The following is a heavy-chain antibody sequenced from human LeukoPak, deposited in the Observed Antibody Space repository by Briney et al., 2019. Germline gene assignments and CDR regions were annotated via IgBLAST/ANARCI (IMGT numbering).Heavy chain of an antibody. D-gene: IGHD3-3*01. CDR3: AKDLLRFSWSGGMDV. CDR2: ISYDGSNK. J-gene: IGHJ6*04. CDR1: GFTFSTYG. V-gene: IGHV3-30*18. Sequence: PGGSLRLSCAASGFTFSTYGMHWVRQAPGKGLEWVAVISYDGSNKYYADSVKGRFTISRDNSKNTLYLQMNSLRAEDTAVYYCAKDLLRFSWSGGMDVWGKGTTVTVSS.